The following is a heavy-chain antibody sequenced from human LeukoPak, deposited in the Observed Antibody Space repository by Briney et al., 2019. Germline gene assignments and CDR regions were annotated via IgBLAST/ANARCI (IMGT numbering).Heavy chain of an antibody. Sequence: SETLSLTCTVSGGSISSSSYYWGWIRQPPGKGLEWIGSIYYSGSTYYNPSLKSRVTISVDTSKNQLSLKLSSVTAADTAVYYCASSASFRWFGSQGWFDPWGQGTLVTVSS. CDR1: GGSISSSSYY. J-gene: IGHJ5*02. D-gene: IGHD3-10*01. CDR3: ASSASFRWFGSQGWFDP. V-gene: IGHV4-39*07. CDR2: IYYSGST.